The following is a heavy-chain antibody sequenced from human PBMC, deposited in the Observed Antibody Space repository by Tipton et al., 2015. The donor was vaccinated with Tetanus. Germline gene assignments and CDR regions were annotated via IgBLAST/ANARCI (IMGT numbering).Heavy chain of an antibody. CDR1: GFMFSRNW. CDR2: IRQDGNIQ. J-gene: IGHJ4*02. CDR3: ARDKSGPSFY. D-gene: IGHD2-2*01. V-gene: IGHV3-7*01. Sequence: QLVQSGGGLVQPGGSLRLSCAASGFMFSRNWMSWVRQAPGKGPEWVANIRQDGNIQYYVDSVKGRFTISRDNAKNSLYLQMNSLRAEDTAVYYCARDKSGPSFYWGQGTLVTVSS.